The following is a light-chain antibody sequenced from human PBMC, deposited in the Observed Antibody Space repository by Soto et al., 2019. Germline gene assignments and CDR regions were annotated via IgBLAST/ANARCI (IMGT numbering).Light chain of an antibody. CDR2: DVN. Sequence: QSALTQPASVSGSPGQSITISCTGTSSDVGGYNYVSWYQQHPGNAPKLMIYDVNNRPSGVSNRFSGSKSGNTASLTISGLQAEDEADYYCSSYTRSNTYVFGTGTEVTVL. CDR1: SSDVGGYNY. CDR3: SSYTRSNTYV. V-gene: IGLV2-14*03. J-gene: IGLJ1*01.